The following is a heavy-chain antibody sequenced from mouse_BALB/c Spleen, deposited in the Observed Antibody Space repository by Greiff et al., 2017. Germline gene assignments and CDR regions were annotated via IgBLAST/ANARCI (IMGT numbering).Heavy chain of an antibody. CDR1: GYAFSSYW. CDR3: ARELTGTDFDV. CDR2: IYPGDGDT. V-gene: IGHV1-80*01. J-gene: IGHJ1*01. D-gene: IGHD4-1*01. Sequence: VKLVESGAELVRPGSSVKISCKASGYAFSSYWMNWVKQRPGQGLEWIGQIYPGDGDTNYNGKFKGKATLTADKSSSTAYMQLSSLTSEDSAVYFCARELTGTDFDVWGAGTTVTVSS.